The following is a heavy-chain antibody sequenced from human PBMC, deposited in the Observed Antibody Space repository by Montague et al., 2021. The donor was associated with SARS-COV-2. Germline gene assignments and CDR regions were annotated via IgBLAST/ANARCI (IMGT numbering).Heavy chain of an antibody. V-gene: IGHV4-59*08. CDR1: GDSLSFYF. CDR3: GRLSYSTSAVAS. D-gene: IGHD6-6*01. Sequence: SETLSLTCTVSGDSLSFYFWTWIRQPPGRGLEWIGYIEYSGSTNYNPSLKSRLTISLDTSSNQFSLELSSVTAADTAVYYCGRLSYSTSAVASWAHGTLVPVSS. CDR2: IEYSGST. J-gene: IGHJ5*01.